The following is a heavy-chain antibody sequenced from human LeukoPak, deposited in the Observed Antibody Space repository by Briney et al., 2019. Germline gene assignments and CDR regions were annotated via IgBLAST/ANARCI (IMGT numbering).Heavy chain of an antibody. CDR1: GYTFTGYY. CDR3: ARVSTMVRGVLDYYYMDV. D-gene: IGHD3-10*01. Sequence: ASVKVSCKASGYTFTGYYMHWVRQPPGQGLEWMGWINPNSGGTNYAQKFQGRVTMTRDTSISTAYMELSRLRSDDTAVYYCARVSTMVRGVLDYYYMDVWGKGTTVTVSS. CDR2: INPNSGGT. J-gene: IGHJ6*03. V-gene: IGHV1-2*02.